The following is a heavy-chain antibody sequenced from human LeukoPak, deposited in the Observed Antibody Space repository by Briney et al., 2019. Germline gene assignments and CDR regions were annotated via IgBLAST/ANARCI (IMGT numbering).Heavy chain of an antibody. CDR3: ARDGIVDPDYDILTGYPNWFDP. J-gene: IGHJ5*02. CDR1: GYTFTGYY. Sequence: GASVKVSCKASGYTFTGYYMHWVRQAPGQGLEWMGWINPNSGGTNYAQKFQGRVTMTGDTSISTAYMELSRLRSDDTAVYYCARDGIVDPDYDILTGYPNWFDPWGQGTLVTVSS. CDR2: INPNSGGT. D-gene: IGHD3-9*01. V-gene: IGHV1-2*02.